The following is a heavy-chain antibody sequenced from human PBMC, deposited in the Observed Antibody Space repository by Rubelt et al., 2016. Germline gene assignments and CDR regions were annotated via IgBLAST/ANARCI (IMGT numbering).Heavy chain of an antibody. V-gene: IGHV4-39*01. CDR2: IYYSGST. Sequence: QLQLQESGPGLVKPSATLSLTCIVSGGSISNSIYYWGWIRQPPGKGLEWIGSIYYSGSTYYNPSLKSRFIISVDTSMNQCSWKLISVTGADAAVYYCARGTYSPYCHYWGHGILVTVSS. CDR1: GGSISNSIYY. CDR3: ARGTYSPYCHY. J-gene: IGHJ4*01. D-gene: IGHD1-7*01.